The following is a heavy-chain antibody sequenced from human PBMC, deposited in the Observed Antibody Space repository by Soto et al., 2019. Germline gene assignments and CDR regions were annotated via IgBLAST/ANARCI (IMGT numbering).Heavy chain of an antibody. V-gene: IGHV5-51*01. CDR3: AIMCYDYYHYYGMVV. J-gene: IGHJ6*02. Sequence: GESLKISCKGSGYSFTSYWIGWVRQMPGKGLEWMGIIYPGDSDTRYSPSFQGQVTISADKSISTAYLQWSSLKASDTAMYYCAIMCYDYYHYYGMVVWGQGITVTVFS. D-gene: IGHD5-12*01. CDR2: IYPGDSDT. CDR1: GYSFTSYW.